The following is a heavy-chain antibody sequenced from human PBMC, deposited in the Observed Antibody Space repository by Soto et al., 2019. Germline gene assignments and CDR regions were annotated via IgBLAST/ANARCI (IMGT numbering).Heavy chain of an antibody. CDR3: ARQGIQLWLRSWFDP. CDR2: IIPIFGTA. CDR1: GGTFSSYA. Sequence: SVKVSCKASGGTFSSYAISWVRQAPGQGLEWMGGIIPIFGTANYSQKFQGRVTITADESTSTAYMELSSLRSEDTAVYYCARQGIQLWLRSWFDPWGQGTLVTVSS. J-gene: IGHJ5*02. D-gene: IGHD5-18*01. V-gene: IGHV1-69*13.